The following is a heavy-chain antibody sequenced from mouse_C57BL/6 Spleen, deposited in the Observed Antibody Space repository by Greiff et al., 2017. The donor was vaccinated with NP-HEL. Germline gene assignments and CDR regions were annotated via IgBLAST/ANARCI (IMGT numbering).Heavy chain of an antibody. CDR1: GYSFTGYY. Sequence: VQLQQSGPELVKPGASVKISCKASGYSFTGYYMNWVKQSPEKSLEWIGEINPSTGGTTYNQKFKAKATLTVDKSSSTAYMQLKSLTSEDSAVYYCASRGYYDYGYWGQGTLVSVSA. CDR3: ASRGYYDYGY. J-gene: IGHJ3*01. V-gene: IGHV1-42*01. D-gene: IGHD2-4*01. CDR2: INPSTGGT.